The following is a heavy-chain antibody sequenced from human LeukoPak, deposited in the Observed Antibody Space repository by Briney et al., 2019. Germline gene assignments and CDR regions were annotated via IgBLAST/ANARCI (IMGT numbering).Heavy chain of an antibody. CDR3: VRRGNRWGDY. CDR2: IKDDGSEK. V-gene: IGHV3-7*01. CDR1: GFIFSDCW. D-gene: IGHD3-16*01. J-gene: IGHJ4*02. Sequence: PGGSLRLSCEASGFIFSDCWMSWIRQTPGRGLEWVANIKDDGSEKYYVDSVKGRFTISRDNAKNSLYLQMNSLRAEDTALYYCVRRGNRWGDYWGQGTLVTVSS.